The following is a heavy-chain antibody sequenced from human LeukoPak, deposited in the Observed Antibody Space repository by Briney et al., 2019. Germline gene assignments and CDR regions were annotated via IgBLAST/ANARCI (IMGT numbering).Heavy chain of an antibody. CDR2: IASDGSST. Sequence: GGSLRLSCAASGFTFSSYWMNWVRQAPGKGLVWVSRIASDGSSTTYADSVKGRFSISRDNAKNTLYLQMNSLRAEDTAVYYCARPLGYYYDSSGPEGFDYWGQGTLVTVSS. J-gene: IGHJ4*02. V-gene: IGHV3-74*01. CDR1: GFTFSSYW. CDR3: ARPLGYYYDSSGPEGFDY. D-gene: IGHD3-22*01.